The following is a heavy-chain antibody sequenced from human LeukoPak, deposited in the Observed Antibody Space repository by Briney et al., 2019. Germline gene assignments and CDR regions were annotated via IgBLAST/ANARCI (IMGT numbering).Heavy chain of an antibody. CDR3: AKLSYDSSGCPDY. Sequence: GGSLRLSCAASGFTFSGDAMSWVRQAPGKGLGWGSAISGSGCSTYYAGSVKGLFTMSIDNSKNTLYLQMNSLRAEDTGVYYWAKLSYDSSGCPDYWGQGTLVTVSS. D-gene: IGHD3-22*01. J-gene: IGHJ4*02. CDR2: ISGSGCST. V-gene: IGHV3-23*01. CDR1: GFTFSGDA.